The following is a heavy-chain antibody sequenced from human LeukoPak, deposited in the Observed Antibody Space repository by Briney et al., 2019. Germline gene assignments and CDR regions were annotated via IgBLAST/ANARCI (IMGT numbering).Heavy chain of an antibody. D-gene: IGHD6-19*01. CDR2: IYYSGST. CDR3: ARDSSGWYGGSDY. Sequence: PSETLSLTCTVSGGSISSYYWSWIRQPPGKGLVWIGYIYYSGSTNYNPSLKSRVTISVDTSKNQFSLKLSSVTAADTAVYYCARDSSGWYGGSDYWGQGTLVTVSS. J-gene: IGHJ4*02. CDR1: GGSISSYY. V-gene: IGHV4-59*01.